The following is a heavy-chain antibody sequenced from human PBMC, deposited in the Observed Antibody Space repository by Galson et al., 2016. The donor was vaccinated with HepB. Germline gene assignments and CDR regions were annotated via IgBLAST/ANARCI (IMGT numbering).Heavy chain of an antibody. Sequence: SLRLSCAASGFTFNNYWMSWVRQAPGKGLEWVANIKRDGTEKYYLDSVEGRFTISRDNAKSLLYLQMNSLRVEDTAVYYCARDYYHRSSPWR. D-gene: IGHD3-22*01. CDR3: ARDYYHRSSP. J-gene: IGHJ5*02. V-gene: IGHV3-7*01. CDR2: IKRDGTEK. CDR1: GFTFNNYW.